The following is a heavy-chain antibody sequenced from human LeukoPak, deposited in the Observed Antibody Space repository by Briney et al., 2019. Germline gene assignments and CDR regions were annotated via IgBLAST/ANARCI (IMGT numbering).Heavy chain of an antibody. V-gene: IGHV3-53*01. D-gene: IGHD2-15*01. CDR3: ATGGRSEVAFES. CDR2: IYRSGST. CDR1: GFIASSNY. J-gene: IGHJ4*02. Sequence: QPGGSLSLSWTPSGFIASSNYMSWDRQAPGEGLEWVSLIYRSGSTYSAVSVMGRFTISRDKSNNTLYLQMDSLGAEDTALYYCATGGRSEVAFESWGQGTLVTVSS.